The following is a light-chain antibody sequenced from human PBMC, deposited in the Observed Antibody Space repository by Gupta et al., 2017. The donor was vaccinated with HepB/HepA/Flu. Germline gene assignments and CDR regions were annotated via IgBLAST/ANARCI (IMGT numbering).Light chain of an antibody. CDR1: QSVSSSY. J-gene: IGKJ5*01. Sequence: EIVLPPSPGTLSLSPGERATLYCRASQSVSSSYLAWYQQKPGQSHRLLIYGASSTATGIPDRFSGSGSGTDFTLTISRLEPEDFAVYYCQQYGSSPAITFGQGTRLEIK. CDR3: QQYGSSPAIT. V-gene: IGKV3-20*01. CDR2: GAS.